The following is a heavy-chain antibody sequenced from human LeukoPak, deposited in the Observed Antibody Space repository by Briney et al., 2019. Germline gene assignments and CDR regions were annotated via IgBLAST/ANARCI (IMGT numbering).Heavy chain of an antibody. CDR2: ISYSGST. J-gene: IGHJ4*02. CDR1: GGSISSYY. CDR3: ARDYSSSFDY. D-gene: IGHD6-13*01. V-gene: IGHV4-59*07. Sequence: SDTLSLTCFVSGGSISSYYWSWIRQPPGQGLEWIGYISYSGSTNYKTSLKSRVTISVDTSKNQFSLKLNSVTAADTAVYYCARDYSSSFDYWGQGTLVTVSS.